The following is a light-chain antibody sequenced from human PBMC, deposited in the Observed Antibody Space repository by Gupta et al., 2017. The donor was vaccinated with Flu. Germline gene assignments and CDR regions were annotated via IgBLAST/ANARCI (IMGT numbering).Light chain of an antibody. CDR3: QQYQSSPQT. J-gene: IGKJ1*01. Sequence: EIVLTQSPGILPMPPGDGVTLSCRASQSVSSTFLAWYQQKPGQAPKLLIYGASTRATGIPDRFSGGGSGTDFTLTISSLEPEDFAVYYCQQYQSSPQTFGQGTKVEI. CDR2: GAS. CDR1: QSVSSTF. V-gene: IGKV3-20*01.